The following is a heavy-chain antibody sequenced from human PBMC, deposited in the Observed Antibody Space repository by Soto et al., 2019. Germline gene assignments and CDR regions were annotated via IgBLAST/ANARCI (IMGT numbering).Heavy chain of an antibody. CDR3: ARSDGYNFNWLDS. CDR2: MNPNSGNT. CDR1: GYTFATYD. D-gene: IGHD2-21*01. J-gene: IGHJ5*01. Sequence: QVQLVQSGAEVKTPGASVKVSCKASGYTFATYDINWVRQAPGQGLEWMGWMNPNSGNTGYAQKFQGRRTMTRDTAWSVAHMELSSLRNEDTAVYYCARSDGYNFNWLDSWGQGTLVTVSA. V-gene: IGHV1-8*01.